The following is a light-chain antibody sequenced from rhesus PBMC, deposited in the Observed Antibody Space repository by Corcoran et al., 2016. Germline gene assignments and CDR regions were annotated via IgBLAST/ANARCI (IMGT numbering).Light chain of an antibody. CDR1: QGISSY. CDR2: YSS. CDR3: QQYNSAPCT. Sequence: DIQMTQSPSSLSASVGDTVTIPCRASQGISSYLACSQQKPGKAPKPLIYYSSNLESGVPSRFSGIGSGTEFTLTISSLQPEDFATYYCQQYNSAPCTFGPGTKLDIK. J-gene: IGKJ3*01. V-gene: IGKV1-37*01.